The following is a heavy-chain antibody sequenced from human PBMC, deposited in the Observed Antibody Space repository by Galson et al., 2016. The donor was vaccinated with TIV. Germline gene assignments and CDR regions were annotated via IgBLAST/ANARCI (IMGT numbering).Heavy chain of an antibody. Sequence: LSLTCDVSGYSIKSGYYWGWIRQPPGKGLQWIGSIYESGTTYYNPSLKSRLTMSVDASKNQFSLKLSSVSAADTAVYYCVREGSTVTMHHYFGMDAWGQGTSVTVSS. CDR3: VREGSTVTMHHYFGMDA. CDR1: GYSIKSGYY. V-gene: IGHV4-38-2*02. CDR2: IYESGTT. J-gene: IGHJ6*02. D-gene: IGHD4-17*01.